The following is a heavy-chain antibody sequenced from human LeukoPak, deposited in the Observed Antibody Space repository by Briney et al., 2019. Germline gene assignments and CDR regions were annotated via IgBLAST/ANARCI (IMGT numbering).Heavy chain of an antibody. J-gene: IGHJ5*02. CDR3: ARAGGSSSWYVDWLDP. CDR2: IYYSGST. Sequence: SETLSLTCTVSGGSISSYYWSWIRQPPGKGLEWIGYIYYSGSTNYNPSLKSRVTISVDTSKNQFSLKLSSVTAADTAVYYCARAGGSSSWYVDWLDPWGQGTLVTVSS. CDR1: GGSISSYY. V-gene: IGHV4-59*01. D-gene: IGHD6-13*01.